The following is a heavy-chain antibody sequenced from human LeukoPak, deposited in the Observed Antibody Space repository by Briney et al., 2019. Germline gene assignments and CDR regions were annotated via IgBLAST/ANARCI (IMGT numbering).Heavy chain of an antibody. V-gene: IGHV4-30-2*01. CDR1: GGSVSSGSYY. D-gene: IGHD5-18*01. J-gene: IGHJ4*02. Sequence: SETLSLTCTVSGGSVSSGSYYWSWIRQPPGKGLEWIGYIYHSGSTYYNPSLKSRVTISVDRSKNQFSLKLSSVTAADTAVYYCAKGTYSYGYYFDYWGQGTLVTVSS. CDR3: AKGTYSYGYYFDY. CDR2: IYHSGST.